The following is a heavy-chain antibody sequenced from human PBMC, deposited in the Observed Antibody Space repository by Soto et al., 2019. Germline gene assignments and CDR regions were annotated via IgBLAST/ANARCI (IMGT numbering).Heavy chain of an antibody. J-gene: IGHJ4*02. CDR1: GFSFSTYG. CDR2: VSGGSGTT. D-gene: IGHD1-1*01. V-gene: IGHV3-23*01. Sequence: EVQLSESGGGLVQPGGSLRLSCAVSGFSFSTYGVTWVRQAPGKGLEWVGGVSGGSGTTHYADSVKGRFTITGDNSKNTVYRQMNSLRVEDTAVYYCAKWNGYGDHWGQGTLVTVSS. CDR3: AKWNGYGDH.